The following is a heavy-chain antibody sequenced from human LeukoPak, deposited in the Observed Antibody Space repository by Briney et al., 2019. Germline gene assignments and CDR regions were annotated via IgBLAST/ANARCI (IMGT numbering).Heavy chain of an antibody. Sequence: GGSLRLSCAASGFTFSSYAMHWVRQAPGKGLVWVSYISSSGNTIYYGDFVKGRFTISRDNAKNSLVLQMNSLRAEDTAVYYCARESGTYSYGTFDIWGQGTMVTVSS. CDR3: ARESGTYSYGTFDI. CDR2: ISSSGNTI. CDR1: GFTFSSYA. V-gene: IGHV3-48*03. J-gene: IGHJ3*02. D-gene: IGHD1-26*01.